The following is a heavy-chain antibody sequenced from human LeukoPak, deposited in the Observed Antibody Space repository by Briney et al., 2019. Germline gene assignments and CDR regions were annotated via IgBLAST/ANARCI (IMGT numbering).Heavy chain of an antibody. D-gene: IGHD3-9*01. CDR1: GFTFSSSW. J-gene: IGHJ4*02. V-gene: IGHV3-7*01. Sequence: GGSLRLSCAASGFTFSSSWMNWVRQAPGKGLEWVANMKQDGSEKYYVDSVKGRFTISRDNAKNLLYLQMNSLRAEDTAVYYCARAYDILTGYPFDYWGQGTLVTVSS. CDR2: MKQDGSEK. CDR3: ARAYDILTGYPFDY.